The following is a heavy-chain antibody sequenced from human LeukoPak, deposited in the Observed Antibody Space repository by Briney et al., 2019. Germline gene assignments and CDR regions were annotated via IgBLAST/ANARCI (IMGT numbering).Heavy chain of an antibody. V-gene: IGHV3-30*03. J-gene: IGHJ4*02. CDR1: GFTFSSYG. CDR2: ISHDGSKK. D-gene: IGHD2-2*01. Sequence: GGSLRLSCAASGFTFSSYGMHWVRQAPGKGLEWVTFISHDGSKKYYADSVKGRFTISRDNSKNTLYLQLNSLRPEDTAVYYCATRGDIVVAETAEFDYWGQGTLVTVSS. CDR3: ATRGDIVVAETAEFDY.